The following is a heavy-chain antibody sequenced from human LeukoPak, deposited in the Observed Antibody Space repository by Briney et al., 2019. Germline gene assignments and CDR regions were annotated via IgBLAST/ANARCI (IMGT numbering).Heavy chain of an antibody. J-gene: IGHJ4*02. Sequence: PGGSLRLSCAASGFTFSSYWMHWVRQAPGKGLVWVSRINSDRSSTTYADSVKGRFTISRDNAKNTLYLQMNSLRAEDTAVYYCARGGSRTYFDYWGQGTLVTVSS. V-gene: IGHV3-74*01. CDR3: ARGGSRTYFDY. CDR2: INSDRSST. D-gene: IGHD6-13*01. CDR1: GFTFSSYW.